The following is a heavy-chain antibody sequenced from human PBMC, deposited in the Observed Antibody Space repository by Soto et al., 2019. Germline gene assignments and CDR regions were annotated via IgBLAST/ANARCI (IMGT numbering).Heavy chain of an antibody. Sequence: QPGGSLRLSCAASGFTFSSYAMSWVRQAPGKGLEWVSAISGSGGSTYYADSVKGRFTISRDNSKNTLYLQMNSLRAEDTAVYYCAKVITIFGVVKMNYYGMDVWGQGTTVTVSS. D-gene: IGHD3-3*01. CDR3: AKVITIFGVVKMNYYGMDV. CDR2: ISGSGGST. V-gene: IGHV3-23*01. J-gene: IGHJ6*02. CDR1: GFTFSSYA.